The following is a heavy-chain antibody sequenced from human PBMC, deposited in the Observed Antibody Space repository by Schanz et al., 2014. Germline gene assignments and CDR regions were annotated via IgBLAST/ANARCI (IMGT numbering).Heavy chain of an antibody. CDR1: GFTFGNFF. Sequence: EVQLVESGGGLVQPGGSLRLSCAASGFTFGNFFMSWVRQAPGKGLEWVANIKQDGIEKYYVDSVKGRFTISRDNXXNSLYLQMNSLTAXDTAVYYCARDKGGYYPFDYWGRGTLVTVSS. V-gene: IGHV3-7*01. CDR2: IKQDGIEK. CDR3: ARDKGGYYPFDY. D-gene: IGHD3-3*01. J-gene: IGHJ4*02.